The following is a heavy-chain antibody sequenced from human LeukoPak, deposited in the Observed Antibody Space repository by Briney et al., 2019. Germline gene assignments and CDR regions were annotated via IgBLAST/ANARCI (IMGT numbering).Heavy chain of an antibody. D-gene: IGHD1-1*01. Sequence: GGSLRLSCAASGFSFISYWMSWVRQAPGKGLEWVANIKQDGSAKNYVDSVKGRFTISRDNAKNSLYLQLNSLRAEDTAVYYCAGCAGNSCYFDYWGQGALVIVSS. CDR1: GFSFISYW. V-gene: IGHV3-7*01. J-gene: IGHJ4*02. CDR3: AGCAGNSCYFDY. CDR2: IKQDGSAK.